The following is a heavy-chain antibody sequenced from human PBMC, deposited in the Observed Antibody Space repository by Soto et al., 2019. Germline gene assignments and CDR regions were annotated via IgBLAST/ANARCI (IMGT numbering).Heavy chain of an antibody. CDR3: ASMRWGYDSRGYYY. D-gene: IGHD3-22*01. V-gene: IGHV4-30-2*01. J-gene: IGHJ4*02. CDR2: IYHSGST. Sequence: QLQLQESGSGLVKPSQTLSLTCAVSGGSISSGGYSWSWIRQPPGKGLEWIGYIYHSGSTYYNPSLKSRVTISVARSKNQFSLKLSSVTAADTAVYYCASMRWGYDSRGYYYWGQGTLVTVSS. CDR1: GGSISSGGYS.